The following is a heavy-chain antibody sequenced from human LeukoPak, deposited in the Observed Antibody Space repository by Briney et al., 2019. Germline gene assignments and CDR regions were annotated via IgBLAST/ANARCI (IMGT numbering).Heavy chain of an antibody. V-gene: IGHV3-23*01. CDR1: GFTLRSYV. CDR3: AKGAYYGD. CDR2: ISGSGDST. D-gene: IGHD3-3*01. Sequence: GGSLRLSCVASGFTLRSYVMNWVRQTPGKGLEWVSSISGSGDSTFYADSVKGRFTISRDNSKNTLYLQMNSLRAEDTAVYYCAKGAYYGDWGQGTLVTVSS. J-gene: IGHJ4*02.